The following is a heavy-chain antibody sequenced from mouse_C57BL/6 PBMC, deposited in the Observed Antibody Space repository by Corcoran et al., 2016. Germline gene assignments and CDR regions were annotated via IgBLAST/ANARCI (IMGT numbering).Heavy chain of an antibody. D-gene: IGHD3-2*02. CDR1: GYTFTDYN. J-gene: IGHJ4*01. CDR3: ARQLRLEYAMDY. Sequence: EVQLQQSGPELVKPGASVKIPCKASGYTFTDYNMDWVKQSHGKSLEWIGDINPNNGGTIYNQKFKGKATLTGDKSSSTAYMELRSLTSEDTAVYYCARQLRLEYAMDYWGQGTSVTVAS. CDR2: INPNNGGT. V-gene: IGHV1-18*01.